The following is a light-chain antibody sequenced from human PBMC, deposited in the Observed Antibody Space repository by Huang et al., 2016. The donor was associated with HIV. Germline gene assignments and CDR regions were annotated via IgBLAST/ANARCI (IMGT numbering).Light chain of an antibody. CDR1: QSISNY. V-gene: IGKV1-39*01. J-gene: IGKJ2*01. CDR3: QQSNSSPYT. Sequence: DIQMTQSPPSLSASVGDRVTITCRASQSISNYVNWYQQKPGIVPNLLIYAASILQSGVPSRFSGSGSGTDFTLTIDTLQPEDFATYYCQQSNSSPYTFGQGTKLEIK. CDR2: AAS.